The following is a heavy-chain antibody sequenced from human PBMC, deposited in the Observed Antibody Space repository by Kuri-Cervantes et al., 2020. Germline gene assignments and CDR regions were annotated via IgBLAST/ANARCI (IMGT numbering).Heavy chain of an antibody. CDR3: AKENPYQQLYGLGWLHPPPNYYYYGMDV. J-gene: IGHJ6*02. CDR1: GFTFSSYG. CDR2: ISYDGSNK. D-gene: IGHD2-2*02. Sequence: GGSLRLSCAASGFTFSSYGIHWVRQAPGKGLEWVAVISYDGSNKYYADSVKGRFTISRDNSKNTLYLQMNSLRAEDTAVYYCAKENPYQQLYGLGWLHPPPNYYYYGMDVWGQGTTVTVSS. V-gene: IGHV3-30*18.